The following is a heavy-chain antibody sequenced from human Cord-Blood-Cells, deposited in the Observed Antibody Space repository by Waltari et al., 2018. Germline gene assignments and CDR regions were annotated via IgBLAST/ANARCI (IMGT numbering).Heavy chain of an antibody. D-gene: IGHD1-7*01. Sequence: EVQLVESGGGLIQLGGSLRLSCAASGFTASSNYMSWVRQAPGKGLEWVSVIYSGGSTYYADSVKGRFTISRDNSKNTLYLQMNSLRAEDTAVYYCAREELNYGMDVWGQGTTVTVSS. CDR1: GFTASSNY. J-gene: IGHJ6*02. CDR2: IYSGGST. CDR3: AREELNYGMDV. V-gene: IGHV3-53*01.